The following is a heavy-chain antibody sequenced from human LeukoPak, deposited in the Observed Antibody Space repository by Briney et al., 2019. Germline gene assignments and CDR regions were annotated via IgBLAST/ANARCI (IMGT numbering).Heavy chain of an antibody. CDR2: IYTTGTA. CDR3: ARDHSSSSWMDAFEI. CDR1: GDSIGRGSYY. D-gene: IGHD6-6*01. V-gene: IGHV4-61*02. Sequence: SETLSLTCAVSGDSIGRGSYYWGWIRQPAGKAPEWIGRIYTTGTADYNPSLKGRVFLSVDTSMNQFSLKVTSVTAADTAVYYCARDHSSSSWMDAFEIWGPGMKVIVSS. J-gene: IGHJ3*02.